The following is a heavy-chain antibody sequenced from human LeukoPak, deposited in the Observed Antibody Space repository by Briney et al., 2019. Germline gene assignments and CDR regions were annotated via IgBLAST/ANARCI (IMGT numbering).Heavy chain of an antibody. V-gene: IGHV4-34*01. Sequence: SETLSLTCAVYGGSFSGYYWSWIRQPPGKGLEWIGEINHSGSTTYNPSLKSRVTVSVDTSKNQFSLKLSSVTAADTAVYYCAVGCYDSGGYHDYWGQGTLVTVSS. D-gene: IGHD3-22*01. CDR3: AVGCYDSGGYHDY. CDR1: GGSFSGYY. CDR2: INHSGST. J-gene: IGHJ4*02.